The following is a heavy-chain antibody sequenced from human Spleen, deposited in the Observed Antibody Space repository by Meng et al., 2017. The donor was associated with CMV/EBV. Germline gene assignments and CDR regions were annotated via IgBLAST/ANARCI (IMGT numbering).Heavy chain of an antibody. D-gene: IGHD1-26*01. CDR3: ARGLEENLGWEMGY. V-gene: IGHV3-74*02. Sequence: VVLVESRWGVVHPRGSLGRSCTVSGYTLRGYWMHLVRQAPGKGLEWVSRIHVDGRGISYADSVKGRFTISKDDARNSLHLQMNSLRVEDTAVYYCARGLEENLGWEMGYWGQGTLVTVSS. J-gene: IGHJ4*02. CDR2: IHVDGRGI. CDR1: GYTLRGYW.